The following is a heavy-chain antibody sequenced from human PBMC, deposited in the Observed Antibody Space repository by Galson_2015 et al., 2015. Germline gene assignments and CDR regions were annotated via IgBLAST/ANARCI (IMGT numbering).Heavy chain of an antibody. D-gene: IGHD2-15*01. CDR1: GYTFTSFD. Sequence: SVKVSCKASGYTFTSFDINWVRQATGQGLEWMGWMNPNSGNTGYAQKFQGRVTMTRNPSISTAYMELSSLRSEDTAVYYCARAYCSGGTCYGFDFWGQGSQATVSS. CDR2: MNPNSGNT. CDR3: ARAYCSGGTCYGFDF. J-gene: IGHJ4*02. V-gene: IGHV1-8*01.